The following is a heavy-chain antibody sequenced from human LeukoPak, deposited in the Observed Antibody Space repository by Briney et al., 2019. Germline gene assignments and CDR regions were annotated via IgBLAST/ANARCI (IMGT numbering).Heavy chain of an antibody. CDR3: ARTTEAHSWRTRYYDYYMDV. Sequence: SETLSLTCTVSGRSISSYYWSWIRQPPGKGLEWIGYIYYSGSTNYHPSLKSRVTISVDTSKNQFSLKLSSVTAADTAVYYCARTTEAHSWRTRYYDYYMDVWGKGTTVTVSS. CDR1: GRSISSYY. V-gene: IGHV4-59*01. D-gene: IGHD6-13*01. CDR2: IYYSGST. J-gene: IGHJ6*03.